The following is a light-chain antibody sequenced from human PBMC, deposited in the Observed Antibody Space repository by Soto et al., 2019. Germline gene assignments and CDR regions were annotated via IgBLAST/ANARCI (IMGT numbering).Light chain of an antibody. CDR1: QTISRW. CDR3: HSRA. V-gene: IGKV1-5*01. J-gene: IGKJ5*01. Sequence: DIQMTQSPSTRSGSVGERVTITCRASQTISRWLAWYQQKPGRAPKLLIYDASTLESGVPSRFSGSGSETEFTLTISRLQPDDFATYFCHSRAFGQGTRLEIK. CDR2: DAS.